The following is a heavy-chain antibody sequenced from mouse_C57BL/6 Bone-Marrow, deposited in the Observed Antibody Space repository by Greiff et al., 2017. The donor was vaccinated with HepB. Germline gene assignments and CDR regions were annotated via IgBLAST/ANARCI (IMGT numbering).Heavy chain of an antibody. CDR3: TTDYYGSSYRYYAMDY. CDR2: LDPEDGDT. CDR1: GFNIKDYY. V-gene: IGHV14-1*01. D-gene: IGHD1-1*01. J-gene: IGHJ4*01. Sequence: VQLQQSGAELVRPGASVKLSCTASGFNIKDYYMHWVKQRPEQGLEWIGRLDPEDGDTEYAPKFQGKATMTADTSSNTAYLQLSSLTSEDTAVYYCTTDYYGSSYRYYAMDYWGQGTSVTVSS.